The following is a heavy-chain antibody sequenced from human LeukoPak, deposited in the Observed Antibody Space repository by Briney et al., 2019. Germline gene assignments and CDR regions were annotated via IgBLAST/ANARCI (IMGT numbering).Heavy chain of an antibody. CDR3: ARDNWNYGSSMDV. V-gene: IGHV4-59*02. CDR1: GGSVSSYY. CDR2: IYYSGST. Sequence: SETLSLTCTVSGGSVSSYYWSWIRQPPGKGLEWIGYIYYSGSTNYNPSLKSRVTISVDTSKNQFSLKLSSVTAADTAVYHCARDNWNYGSSMDVWGQGATVTVSS. J-gene: IGHJ6*02. D-gene: IGHD1-7*01.